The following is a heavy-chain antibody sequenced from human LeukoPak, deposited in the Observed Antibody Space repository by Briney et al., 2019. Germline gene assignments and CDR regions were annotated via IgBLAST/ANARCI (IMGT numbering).Heavy chain of an antibody. Sequence: GGSLRLSCAASGFTFSSYSMNWVRQAPGKGLEWVAVISYDGSNKYYADSVKGRFTISRDNSKNTLYLQMNSLRAEDTAVYYCARGSSLRGGIDYWGQGTLVTVSS. CDR2: ISYDGSNK. CDR1: GFTFSSYS. V-gene: IGHV3-30*03. J-gene: IGHJ4*02. CDR3: ARGSSLRGGIDY. D-gene: IGHD3-16*01.